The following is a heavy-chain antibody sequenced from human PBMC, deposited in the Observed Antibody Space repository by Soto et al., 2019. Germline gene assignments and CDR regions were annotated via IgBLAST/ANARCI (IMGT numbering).Heavy chain of an antibody. CDR1: GFTFSTYG. J-gene: IGHJ4*02. Sequence: ESGGGVVQPGKSLRLSCAASGFTFSTYGMHWVRQAPGKGLEWVAVIWYDGSNKYHGDSLKGRFTISRDNSKKTLYLQMNNLRADYTAVYYCGRDGALGDTAVVDSWGQGTLVIVSS. V-gene: IGHV3-33*01. CDR3: GRDGALGDTAVVDS. CDR2: IWYDGSNK. D-gene: IGHD5-18*01.